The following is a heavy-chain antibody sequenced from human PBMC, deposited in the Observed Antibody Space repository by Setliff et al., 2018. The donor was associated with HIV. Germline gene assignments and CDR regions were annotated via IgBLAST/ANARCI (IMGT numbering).Heavy chain of an antibody. J-gene: IGHJ4*02. D-gene: IGHD3-3*01. CDR1: GGSISSGSYY. CDR3: ASGRYYDFWSGFDYYFDY. Sequence: SETLSLTCTVSGGSISSGSYYWSWIRQPAGKGLEWIGHIYTSGSTNYNPSLKSRVTISVDTSKNQFSLKLSSVTAADTAVYYCASGRYYDFWSGFDYYFDYWGQGTLVTVSS. V-gene: IGHV4-61*09. CDR2: IYTSGST.